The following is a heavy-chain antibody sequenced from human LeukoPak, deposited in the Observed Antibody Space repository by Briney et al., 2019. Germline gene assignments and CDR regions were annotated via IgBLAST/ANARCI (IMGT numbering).Heavy chain of an antibody. V-gene: IGHV1-18*01. D-gene: IGHD1-26*01. CDR2: ISASNGNT. Sequence: EASVKVSCKASAYTFTSYAISWVRQAPGQGLEWMGWISASNGNTNYAQKLHGRVTMTTDTSTNTVYMELRSLRFDDTAVYYCARDLAGVVGVTAWFDPWGQGTLVTVSS. J-gene: IGHJ5*02. CDR3: ARDLAGVVGVTAWFDP. CDR1: AYTFTSYA.